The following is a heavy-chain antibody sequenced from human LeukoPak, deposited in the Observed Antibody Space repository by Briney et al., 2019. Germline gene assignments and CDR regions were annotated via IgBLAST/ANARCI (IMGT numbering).Heavy chain of an antibody. CDR1: GGSFSGYY. V-gene: IGHV4-34*01. J-gene: IGHJ6*02. Sequence: SETLSLTCAVYGGSFSGYYWSWIRQPPGKGLEWIGEINHSGSTNYNPSLKSRVTISVDTSKNQFSLELSSVTAADTAVYYCARGHRGWYENYYYGMDVWGQGTTVTVSS. D-gene: IGHD6-19*01. CDR2: INHSGST. CDR3: ARGHRGWYENYYYGMDV.